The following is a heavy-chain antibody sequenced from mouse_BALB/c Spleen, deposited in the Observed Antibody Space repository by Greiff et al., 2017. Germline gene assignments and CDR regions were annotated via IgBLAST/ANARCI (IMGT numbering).Heavy chain of an antibody. CDR2: IDPANGNT. CDR3: ARYYYGSSYVNWYFDV. J-gene: IGHJ1*01. V-gene: IGHV14-3*02. CDR1: GFNIKDTY. D-gene: IGHD1-1*01. Sequence: VQLQQSGVELVKPGASVKLSCTASGFNIKDTYMHWVKQRPEQGLEWIGRIDPANGNTKYDPKFQGKATITADTSSNTAYLQLSSLTSEDTAVYYCARYYYGSSYVNWYFDVWGEGTTVTVSS.